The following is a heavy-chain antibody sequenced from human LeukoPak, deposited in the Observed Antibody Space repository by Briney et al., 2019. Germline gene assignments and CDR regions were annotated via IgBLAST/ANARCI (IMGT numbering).Heavy chain of an antibody. V-gene: IGHV1-46*01. D-gene: IGHD3-22*01. J-gene: IGHJ4*02. CDR3: ARTYYYESAFDY. Sequence: ASVKVSCKASGYTFTSCYMHWVRQAPGQGLEWMGIINPSGGSTSYAQRFQGRVTMTRETSTSTVYMELSNLKSDDTAVYYCARTYYYESAFDYWGQGTLVTVSS. CDR2: INPSGGST. CDR1: GYTFTSCY.